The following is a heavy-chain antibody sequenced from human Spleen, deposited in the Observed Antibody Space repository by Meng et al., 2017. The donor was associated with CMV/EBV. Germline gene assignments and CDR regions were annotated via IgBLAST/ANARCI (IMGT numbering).Heavy chain of an antibody. V-gene: IGHV3-20*04. J-gene: IGHJ6*02. D-gene: IGHD3-10*01. CDR2: INWNGGRT. CDR3: AKDNQGTYYYGMDV. Sequence: GGSLRLSCAASGFTFDDYGMSWVRQAPGKGLEWVSGINWNGGRTRYADSVKGRFTISRDNAKNSLYLQMNSLRAEDTALYYCAKDNQGTYYYGMDVWGQGTTVTVSS. CDR1: GFTFDDYG.